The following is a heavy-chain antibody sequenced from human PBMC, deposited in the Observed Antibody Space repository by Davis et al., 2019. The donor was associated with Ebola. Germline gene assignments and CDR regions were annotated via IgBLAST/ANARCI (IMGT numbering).Heavy chain of an antibody. V-gene: IGHV3-7*01. J-gene: IGHJ6*02. CDR2: IKQDGSEK. D-gene: IGHD2-2*01. CDR3: ARGLYCSSTSCYDYGMDV. CDR1: GFTFSSYW. Sequence: GGSLRLSCAASGFTFSSYWMSWVRQAPGKGLEWAANIKQDGSEKYYVDSVKGRFTISRDNAKNSLYLQMNSLRAKDTAVYYCARGLYCSSTSCYDYGMDVWGQGTTVTVSS.